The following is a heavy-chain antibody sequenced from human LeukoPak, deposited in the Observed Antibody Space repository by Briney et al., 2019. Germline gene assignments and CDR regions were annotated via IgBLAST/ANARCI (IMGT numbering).Heavy chain of an antibody. Sequence: GGSLRLSCAASGFTFSSYSMNWVRQAPGKGLEWVSYISSSSSTIYYADSVKGRFTISRDNAKNTLYLQMNSLRAEDTAVYYCARAEGYNWFDAWGQGTLVTVSS. CDR2: ISSSSSTI. V-gene: IGHV3-48*01. CDR1: GFTFSSYS. CDR3: ARAEGYNWFDA. J-gene: IGHJ5*02.